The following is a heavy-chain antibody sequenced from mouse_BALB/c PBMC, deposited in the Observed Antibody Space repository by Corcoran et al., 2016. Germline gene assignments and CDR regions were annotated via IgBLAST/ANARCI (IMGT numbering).Heavy chain of an antibody. CDR1: GYTFTRYV. CDR2: INPYNDGT. V-gene: IGHV1S136*01. Sequence: EVQLQQSGPELVKPGASVKMSCKASGYTFTRYVMHWVKQKPGQGLEWIGYINPYNDGTKYNEKFKGKATLTSDKSSSTAYMELSSLTSEDSAVYYCARRAGNYAMDYWGQGTSVTVSS. CDR3: ARRAGNYAMDY. D-gene: IGHD3-3*01. J-gene: IGHJ4*01.